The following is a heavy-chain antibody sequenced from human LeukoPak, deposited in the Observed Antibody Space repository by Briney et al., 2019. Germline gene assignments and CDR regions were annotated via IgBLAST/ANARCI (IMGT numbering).Heavy chain of an antibody. Sequence: GGSLRLSCAASGFTFSSYGMHWVRQAPGKGLEWVAFIRYDGSNKYYADSVKGRFTISRDNAKNSLYLQMNSLRAEDTALYYCAKAGIVGATTLTFFDYWGQGTLVTVSS. J-gene: IGHJ4*02. CDR1: GFTFSSYG. D-gene: IGHD1-26*01. CDR2: IRYDGSNK. V-gene: IGHV3-30*02. CDR3: AKAGIVGATTLTFFDY.